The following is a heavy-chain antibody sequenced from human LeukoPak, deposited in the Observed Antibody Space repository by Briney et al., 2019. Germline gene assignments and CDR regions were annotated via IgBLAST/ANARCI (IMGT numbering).Heavy chain of an antibody. Sequence: PSETLSLTCAVFGGSFSGYYWNWIRQPPGKGLEWIGQINPSRNTNYNPSLNSRVTISVDTSKKQFSLKLSSVTAADTAVYYCARRYDFWSGYPPPLDYWGQGTLVTVSS. CDR2: INPSRNT. D-gene: IGHD3-3*01. CDR1: GGSFSGYY. V-gene: IGHV4-34*01. J-gene: IGHJ4*02. CDR3: ARRYDFWSGYPPPLDY.